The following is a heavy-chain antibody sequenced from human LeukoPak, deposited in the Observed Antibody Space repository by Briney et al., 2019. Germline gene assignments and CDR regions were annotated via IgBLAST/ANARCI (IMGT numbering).Heavy chain of an antibody. CDR3: AKEVGGNQYYFDY. CDR2: ISYSGNSI. V-gene: IGHV3-48*03. J-gene: IGHJ4*02. Sequence: PGGSLRLSCATSGFTFSNYEMNWVRQAPGKGLEWVSYISYSGNSIYYADSVKGRFTISRDNAKNSLYLQMNSLRTEDTALYYCAKEVGGNQYYFDYWGQGTLVTVSS. D-gene: IGHD1-14*01. CDR1: GFTFSNYE.